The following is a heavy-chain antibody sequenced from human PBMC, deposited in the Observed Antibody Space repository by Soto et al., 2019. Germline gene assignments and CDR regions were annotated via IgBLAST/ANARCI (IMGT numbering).Heavy chain of an antibody. Sequence: ASVKVSCKASGGTFSSYAISWVRQAPGQGLEWMGWMNPNSGNTNYAQKFQGRVTMTRNTSISTAYMELSSLRSEDTAVYYCARAYTWGIAVTGTWGQGTLVTVSS. D-gene: IGHD6-19*01. CDR2: MNPNSGNT. CDR3: ARAYTWGIAVTGT. V-gene: IGHV1-8*02. J-gene: IGHJ4*02. CDR1: GGTFSSYA.